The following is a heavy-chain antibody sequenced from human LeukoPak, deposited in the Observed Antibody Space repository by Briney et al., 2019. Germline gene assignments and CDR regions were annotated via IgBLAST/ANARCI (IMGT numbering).Heavy chain of an antibody. J-gene: IGHJ3*02. CDR3: ARDWSYLPSGAAGENDI. V-gene: IGHV3-11*01. CDR1: GFTFSDYY. CDR2: ISSSGSTI. D-gene: IGHD6-13*01. Sequence: PGGSLRLSCVASGFTFSDYYMSWIRQAPGKGLEWVSYISSSGSTIYYADSVKGRFTISRDNAKNSLYLQMNSLRAEDTAVYYCARDWSYLPSGAAGENDIWGQGAMVTVSS.